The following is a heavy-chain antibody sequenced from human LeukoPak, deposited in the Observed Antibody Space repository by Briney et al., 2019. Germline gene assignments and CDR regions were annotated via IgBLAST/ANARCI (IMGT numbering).Heavy chain of an antibody. CDR3: ARRPTYYYDSSGYYSDY. J-gene: IGHJ4*02. Sequence: PSETLSLTCTVSGGSISSSTYYWGWIRQPPGKGLEWIGSIHYSGSTYYNASLKSRVTISVDTSKNQFSLKLSSVTAADTAVYYCARRPTYYYDSSGYYSDYWGQGTLVTVSS. CDR1: GGSISSSTYY. V-gene: IGHV4-39*01. D-gene: IGHD3-22*01. CDR2: IHYSGST.